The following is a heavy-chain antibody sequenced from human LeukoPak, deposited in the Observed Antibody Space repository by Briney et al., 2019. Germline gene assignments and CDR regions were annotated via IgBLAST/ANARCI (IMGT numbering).Heavy chain of an antibody. J-gene: IGHJ4*02. CDR1: GYTFTSYG. V-gene: IGHV1-18*01. D-gene: IGHD1-26*01. Sequence: ASVKVSCKASGYTFTSYGISWVRQAPGQGLEWMGWISAYNGNTNYVQKLQGRVTMTTDTSTSTAYMELRSLRSDDTAVYYCARATNTASFGDYVYWGQGTLVTVSS. CDR2: ISAYNGNT. CDR3: ARATNTASFGDYVY.